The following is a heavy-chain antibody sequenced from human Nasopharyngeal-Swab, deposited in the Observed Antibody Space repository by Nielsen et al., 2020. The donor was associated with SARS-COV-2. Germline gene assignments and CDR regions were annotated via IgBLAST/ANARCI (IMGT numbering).Heavy chain of an antibody. CDR1: AFNLVYYS. J-gene: IGHJ4*02. Sequence: GESLKISCDVSAFNLVYYSMNWVRQAPGKGPEWVATISSSGNTHYSDSAKGRFSISTDKSKIAFYLQMTSLRAEDTALYYCALWSQNHFDYWGRGTQVTVSS. D-gene: IGHD2-8*02. V-gene: IGHV3-23*01. CDR3: ALWSQNHFDY. CDR2: ISSSGNT.